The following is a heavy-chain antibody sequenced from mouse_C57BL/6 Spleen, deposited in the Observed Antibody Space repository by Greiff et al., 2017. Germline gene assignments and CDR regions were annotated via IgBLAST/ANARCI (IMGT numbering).Heavy chain of an antibody. CDR3: TASHPFHWDVRKAWFAY. CDR1: GFTFSDAW. Sequence: EVKLVESGGGLVQPGGSMKLSCAASGFTFSDAWMDWVRQSPEKGLEWVAEIRNKANNHATYYAESVKGRFTISRDDSKSSVYLQMNSLRAEDTGIYYCTASHPFHWDVRKAWFAYWGQGTLVTVSA. J-gene: IGHJ3*01. CDR2: IRNKANNHAT. V-gene: IGHV6-6*01. D-gene: IGHD4-1*01.